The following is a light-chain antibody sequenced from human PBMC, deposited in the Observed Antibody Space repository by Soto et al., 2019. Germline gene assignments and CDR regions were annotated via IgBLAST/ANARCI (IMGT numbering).Light chain of an antibody. J-gene: IGKJ1*01. CDR2: HAS. V-gene: IGKV1-5*01. Sequence: DIQMTQSPSTLSASIGDRVTITCRASQTINNWLAWYQQKSGKAPNLLIYHASNLETGVPSRFSGSAFGTEFTLTICTLQPDDFASYYAQHYNIYPWTFGQGTKVEIK. CDR3: QHYNIYPWT. CDR1: QTINNW.